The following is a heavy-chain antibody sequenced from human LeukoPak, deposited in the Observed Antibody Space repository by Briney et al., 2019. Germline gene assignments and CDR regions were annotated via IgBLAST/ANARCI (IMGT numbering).Heavy chain of an antibody. CDR2: IYPGDSDT. CDR1: GYTFTDYW. D-gene: IGHD2/OR15-2a*01. Sequence: GESLKISCKGSGYTFTDYWIGWVRQMPGKGLEFMGIIYPGDSDTRYSPSFQGQVTISVDKSINTAYLQWSSLKASDSAMYYCARAGYSNRWDGVDYWGQGTLVTVSS. J-gene: IGHJ4*02. V-gene: IGHV5-51*01. CDR3: ARAGYSNRWDGVDY.